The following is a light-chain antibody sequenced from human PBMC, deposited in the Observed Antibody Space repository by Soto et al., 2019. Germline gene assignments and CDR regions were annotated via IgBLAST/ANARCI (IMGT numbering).Light chain of an antibody. CDR2: GAT. Sequence: DIQMTQSPSSLSASVGDKVTITCRTSQSITIYLNWYHHKPGIAPKLLIYGATTLQSGVPSRFRGSGSGTDFTLTISSLQPEDFGIYYCQQSYSIPWTFGRGTKVEIK. J-gene: IGKJ1*01. CDR1: QSITIY. V-gene: IGKV1-39*01. CDR3: QQSYSIPWT.